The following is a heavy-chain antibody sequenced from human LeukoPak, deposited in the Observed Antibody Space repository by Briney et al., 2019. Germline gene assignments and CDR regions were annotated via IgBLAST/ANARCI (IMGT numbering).Heavy chain of an antibody. J-gene: IGHJ4*02. CDR3: VKDSSSWYGFPHFDY. V-gene: IGHV3-64D*06. Sequence: QPGGSLRLSCSASGFTFSSYAMHWVRQAPGKGLEYVSAISSNGGSTYYADSVKGRFTISRDNSKNTLYLQMSSLGAEDTAVYYCVKDSSSWYGFPHFDYWGQGTLVTVSS. CDR1: GFTFSSYA. D-gene: IGHD6-13*01. CDR2: ISSNGGST.